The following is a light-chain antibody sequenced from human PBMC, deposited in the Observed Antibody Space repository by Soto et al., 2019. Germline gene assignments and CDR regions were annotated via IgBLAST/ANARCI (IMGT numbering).Light chain of an antibody. V-gene: IGKV1-39*01. CDR2: AAS. Sequence: DLPMAQSPSSLSASVGDRVTITCRTSQSIRNYLNWYQQKAGDAPKLLIYAASTLQPGVTSRFSGSGSGTDFTLTISSLQPEDFATYYCQQSFSTPQTFGPGTKVEIK. CDR3: QQSFSTPQT. CDR1: QSIRNY. J-gene: IGKJ1*01.